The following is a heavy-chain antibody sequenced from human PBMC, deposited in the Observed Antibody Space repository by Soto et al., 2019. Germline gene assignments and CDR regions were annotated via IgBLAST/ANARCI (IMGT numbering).Heavy chain of an antibody. CDR3: AREPDMGELDWFDP. Sequence: GSLRLSCAASGFTFSDHYMDWVRQAPGKGLEWVGRTRNKANSYTTEYAASVKGRFTISRDDSKNSLYLQMNSLKTEDTAVYYCAREPDMGELDWFDPWGQGTLVTVSS. CDR2: TRNKANSYTT. V-gene: IGHV3-72*01. J-gene: IGHJ5*02. D-gene: IGHD1-26*01. CDR1: GFTFSDHY.